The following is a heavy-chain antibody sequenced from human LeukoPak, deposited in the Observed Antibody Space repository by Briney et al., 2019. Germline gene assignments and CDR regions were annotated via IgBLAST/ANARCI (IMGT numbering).Heavy chain of an antibody. Sequence: GGSLRLSCAASGFTFGSYSMNWVRQAPGKGLEWVSSISSSSSYIYYADSVKGRFTISRDNAKNSLYLQMNSLRAEDTAVYYCARDSGGGAPHKYWGQGTLVTVSS. J-gene: IGHJ4*02. V-gene: IGHV3-21*01. CDR1: GFTFGSYS. CDR2: ISSSSSYI. CDR3: ARDSGGGAPHKY. D-gene: IGHD3-10*01.